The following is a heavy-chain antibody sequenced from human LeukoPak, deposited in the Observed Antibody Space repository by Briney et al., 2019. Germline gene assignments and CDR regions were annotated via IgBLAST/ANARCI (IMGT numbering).Heavy chain of an antibody. V-gene: IGHV3-23*01. CDR3: AKDRVYYDSSSPDF. CDR1: GFTFSSYA. D-gene: IGHD3-22*01. J-gene: IGHJ4*02. CDR2: ISGSGGST. Sequence: QAGGSLRLSCAASGFTFSSYAMSWVRQAPGKGLEWVSAISGSGGSTYYADSVKGRFTISRDNSKNTLYLQMNSLRAEDTAVYRCAKDRVYYDSSSPDFWGQGTLVTVSS.